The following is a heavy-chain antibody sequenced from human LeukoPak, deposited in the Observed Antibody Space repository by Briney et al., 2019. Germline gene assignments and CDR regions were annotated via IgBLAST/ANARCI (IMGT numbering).Heavy chain of an antibody. CDR3: ARGPGTVGLSR. V-gene: IGHV4-34*01. CDR1: GGSFTNYY. J-gene: IGHJ4*02. Sequence: SETLSLTCNVSGGSFTNYYWSWIRQTPEKGLEWIGQINHSGDTGYNPSLRSRITLSVDRSKNQFSLKVTSVTAADTGVYYCARGPGTVGLSRWGQGTLVTVSS. D-gene: IGHD1/OR15-1a*01. CDR2: INHSGDT.